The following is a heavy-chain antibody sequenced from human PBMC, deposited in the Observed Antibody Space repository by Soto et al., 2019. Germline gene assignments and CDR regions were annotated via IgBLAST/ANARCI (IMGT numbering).Heavy chain of an antibody. D-gene: IGHD3-3*01. CDR3: ARGSYYDFWSGYPTLYYYGMDV. CDR1: GYTFTSYG. J-gene: IGHJ6*02. CDR2: ISAYNGNT. V-gene: IGHV1-18*01. Sequence: QVQLVQSGAEVKKPGASVKVSCKASGYTFTSYGISWVRQAPGQGLEWMGWISAYNGNTKYAQKLQGRVTMTTDTSTSTAYMELRSLRSDDTAVYYCARGSYYDFWSGYPTLYYYGMDVWGQGTTVTVSS.